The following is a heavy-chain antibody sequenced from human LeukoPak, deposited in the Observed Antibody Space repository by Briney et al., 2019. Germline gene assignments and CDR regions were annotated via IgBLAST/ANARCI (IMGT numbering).Heavy chain of an antibody. CDR2: IFTSGRT. Sequence: SGTLSLTCTVSGGSISSYCWNWVRQSPGKGPEWIGYIFTSGRTDYNPSLKSRLTMSVDTSKNQISMDLRFLTAADTAVYYCATSHDVKTAPYDLWGQGALVTVSP. J-gene: IGHJ5*02. V-gene: IGHV4-4*09. D-gene: IGHD3-9*01. CDR1: GGSISSYC. CDR3: ATSHDVKTAPYDL.